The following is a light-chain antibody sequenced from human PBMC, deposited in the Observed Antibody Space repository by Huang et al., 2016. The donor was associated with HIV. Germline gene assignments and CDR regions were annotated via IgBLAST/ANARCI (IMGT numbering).Light chain of an antibody. CDR1: QRIANY. Sequence: DIQMTQSPSSLSASVGDRVTITCRASQRIANYLAWYQQKPGKVPKLLIYAASTFQSGVPSRFSGSGAGTDFTLTISSLQPEDVATYYCQKYHSAPFTFGPGTKVHIK. CDR2: AAS. V-gene: IGKV1-27*01. CDR3: QKYHSAPFT. J-gene: IGKJ3*01.